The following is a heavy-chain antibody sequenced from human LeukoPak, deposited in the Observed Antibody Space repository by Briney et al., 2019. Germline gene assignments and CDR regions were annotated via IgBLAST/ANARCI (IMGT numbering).Heavy chain of an antibody. CDR1: GVSMRGYY. CDR2: IYYSGGT. D-gene: IGHD1/OR15-1a*01. J-gene: IGHJ4*02. V-gene: IGHV4-59*08. Sequence: SETLSLTCMVSGVSMRGYYLTWIRQSPGKGLEWIGYIYYSGGTNYNPSLESRVSMSVATSKTHSSLSLNSVTSADTAVYFCARRNNPSEPHYFDFWGQGILVTVSS. CDR3: ARRNNPSEPHYFDF.